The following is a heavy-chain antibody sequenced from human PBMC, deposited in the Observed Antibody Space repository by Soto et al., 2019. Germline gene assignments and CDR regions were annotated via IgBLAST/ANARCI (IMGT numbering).Heavy chain of an antibody. CDR2: INPNSGGT. D-gene: IGHD6-13*01. CDR3: ARGPAATASRYFDY. CDR1: GYTFTGYY. Sequence: ASLKVSCKASGYTFTGYYMHWVRQAPGQGLEWMGWINPNSGGTNYAQKFQGRVTMTRDTSISTAYMELSRLRSDDTAVYYCARGPAATASRYFDYWGQGTLVTVSS. J-gene: IGHJ4*02. V-gene: IGHV1-2*02.